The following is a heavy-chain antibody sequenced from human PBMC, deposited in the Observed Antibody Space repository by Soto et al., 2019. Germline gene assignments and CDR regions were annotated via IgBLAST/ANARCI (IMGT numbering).Heavy chain of an antibody. D-gene: IGHD6-13*01. V-gene: IGHV3-30-3*01. J-gene: IGHJ3*02. CDR3: ARDPTAAGAFDI. Sequence: PGGSLRLSCAASGFTFSSYAMHWVRQAPGKGLEWVAVISYDGSNKYYADSVKGRFTISRDNSKNTLYLQMNSLRAEDTAVYYCARDPTAAGAFDIWGQGTMVTV. CDR1: GFTFSSYA. CDR2: ISYDGSNK.